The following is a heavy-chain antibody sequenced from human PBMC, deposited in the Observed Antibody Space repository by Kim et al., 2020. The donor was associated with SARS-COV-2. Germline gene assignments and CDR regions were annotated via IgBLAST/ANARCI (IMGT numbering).Heavy chain of an antibody. CDR1: GFTFSSYA. J-gene: IGHJ4*01. V-gene: IGHV3-30*04. Sequence: GGSLRLSCAASGFTFSSYAMHWVRQAPGKGLEWVAAISYDGSNKYYADSVKGRFTISRDNSKNTLYLQMNSLRAEDTAVYYCARGAYDYCSGSLPSVYF. CDR3: ARGAYDYCSGSLPSVYF. CDR2: ISYDGSNK. D-gene: IGHD3-10*01.